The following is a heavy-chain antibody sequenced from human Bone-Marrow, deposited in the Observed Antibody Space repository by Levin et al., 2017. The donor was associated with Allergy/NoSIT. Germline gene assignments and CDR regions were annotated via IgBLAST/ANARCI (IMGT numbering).Heavy chain of an antibody. CDR3: ARARYYYGSGITNWFDP. D-gene: IGHD3-10*01. Sequence: GESLKISCKASGYTFTGYYMHWVRQAPGQGLEWMGWINPNSGGTNYAQKFQGRVTMTRDTSISTAYMELSRLRSDDTAVYYCARARYYYGSGITNWFDPWGQGTLVTVSS. CDR2: INPNSGGT. CDR1: GYTFTGYY. V-gene: IGHV1-2*02. J-gene: IGHJ5*02.